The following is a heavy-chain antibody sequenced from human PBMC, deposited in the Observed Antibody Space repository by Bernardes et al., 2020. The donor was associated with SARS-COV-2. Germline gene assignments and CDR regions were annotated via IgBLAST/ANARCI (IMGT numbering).Heavy chain of an antibody. J-gene: IGHJ6*02. CDR2: IWYDGSNK. CDR1: GFTFSSYG. D-gene: IGHD3-22*01. Sequence: SLRLSCAASGFTFSSYGMHWVRQAPGKGLEWVAVIWYDGSNKYYADSVKGRFTISRDNSKNTLYLQMNSLRAEDTAVYYCARDTYYYDSSGYYYGNYYYYGMDVWGQGTTVTVSS. V-gene: IGHV3-33*01. CDR3: ARDTYYYDSSGYYYGNYYYYGMDV.